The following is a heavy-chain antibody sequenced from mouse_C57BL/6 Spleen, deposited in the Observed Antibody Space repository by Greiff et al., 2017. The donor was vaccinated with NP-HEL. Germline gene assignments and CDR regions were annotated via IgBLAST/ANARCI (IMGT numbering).Heavy chain of an antibody. CDR1: GYTFTSYW. D-gene: IGHD3-2*02. CDR3: ATAQAREYYAMDY. J-gene: IGHJ4*01. V-gene: IGHV1-55*01. Sequence: QVQLQQPGAELVKPGASVKMSCKASGYTFTSYWITWVKQRPGQGLEWIGDIYPGSGSTNYNEKFKSKATLTADTSSSTAYMQLSSLTSEDSAVYYWATAQAREYYAMDYWGQGTSVTVSS. CDR2: IYPGSGST.